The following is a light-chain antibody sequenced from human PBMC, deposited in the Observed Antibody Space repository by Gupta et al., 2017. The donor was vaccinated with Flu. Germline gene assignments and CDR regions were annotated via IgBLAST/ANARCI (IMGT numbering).Light chain of an antibody. CDR1: LDIGNF. Sequence: DIQITQSPSSLSASVGDRVTITCQASLDIGNFLNWYHQRPGKAPKLLIYDASTLHTGVPSRFSGSGSGTDFTFTISSLQPEDFGTYYCQQYDNLRFTFGPGTKVDI. CDR2: DAS. V-gene: IGKV1-33*01. J-gene: IGKJ3*01. CDR3: QQYDNLRFT.